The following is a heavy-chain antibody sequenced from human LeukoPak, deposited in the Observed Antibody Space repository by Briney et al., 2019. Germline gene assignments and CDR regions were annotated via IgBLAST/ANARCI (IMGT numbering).Heavy chain of an antibody. CDR2: ISYDGSNK. CDR1: GFTFSSYG. V-gene: IGHV3-30*18. D-gene: IGHD2-2*01. Sequence: GGSLRLSCAVSGFTFSSYGMHWVRQAPGKGLGWVAVISYDGSNKYYADSVKGRFTISRDNSKNTLYLQMNSLRAEDTAVYYCAKDRGSCSSTSCYYFDYWGQGTLVTVSS. CDR3: AKDRGSCSSTSCYYFDY. J-gene: IGHJ4*02.